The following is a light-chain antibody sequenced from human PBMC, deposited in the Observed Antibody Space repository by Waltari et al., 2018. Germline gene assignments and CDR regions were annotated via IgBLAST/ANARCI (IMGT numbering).Light chain of an antibody. CDR2: AAS. J-gene: IGKJ4*01. CDR1: QGISSY. CDR3: QQYYSYPFT. Sequence: AIRITQSPSSLSASTGDRVTITCRASQGISSYLAWYQQKPGTAPKLLLYAASTLQSGVPSRFSGSGSGTDFTLTISCLQSEDFATYYCQQYYSYPFTFGGGTKVEIK. V-gene: IGKV1-8*01.